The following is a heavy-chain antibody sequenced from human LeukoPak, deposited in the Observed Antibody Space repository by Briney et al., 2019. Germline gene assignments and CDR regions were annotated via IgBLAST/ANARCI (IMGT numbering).Heavy chain of an antibody. Sequence: PSDTLSLTCAISGGLFPDYYWSWIRQPRGKGLEGVGDINDSGSPNSSPSLKSRVVISLDTSKSQLSLKLSPVTAADTATYFCARAGRGTSSRALDYWGQGTLVTVSS. CDR2: INDSGSP. CDR3: ARAGRGTSSRALDY. D-gene: IGHD3-10*01. J-gene: IGHJ4*02. CDR1: GGLFPDYY. V-gene: IGHV4-34*01.